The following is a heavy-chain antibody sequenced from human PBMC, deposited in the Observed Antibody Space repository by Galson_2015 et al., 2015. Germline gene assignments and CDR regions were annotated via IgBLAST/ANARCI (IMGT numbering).Heavy chain of an antibody. CDR2: LDPIDGET. V-gene: IGHV1-24*01. J-gene: IGHJ3*01. Sequence: SVKVSCKVSGYSLSELSMHWVRQAPGKGLEWMGGLDPIDGETIYAEKFQGRVTVTEDTSTDTAYMELSSLRSEDTAIYYCATEHILTLVQAADALNLWGRGTMVTVSS. CDR3: ATEHILTLVQAADALNL. CDR1: GYSLSELS. D-gene: IGHD3-10*01.